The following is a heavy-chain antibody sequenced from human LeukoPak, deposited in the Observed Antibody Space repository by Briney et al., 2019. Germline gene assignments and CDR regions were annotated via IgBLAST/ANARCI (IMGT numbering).Heavy chain of an antibody. D-gene: IGHD2-2*01. CDR1: GFTFSTSW. J-gene: IGHJ4*02. CDR2: ISYDGSNK. V-gene: IGHV3-30*18. Sequence: GGSLRLSCAASGFTFSTSWMHWVRQAPGKGLEWVAVISYDGSNKYYADSVKGRFTISRDNSKNTLYLQMNSLRAEDTAVYYCAKDRGGIIVVVPAALEFYFDYWGQGTLVTVSS. CDR3: AKDRGGIIVVVPAALEFYFDY.